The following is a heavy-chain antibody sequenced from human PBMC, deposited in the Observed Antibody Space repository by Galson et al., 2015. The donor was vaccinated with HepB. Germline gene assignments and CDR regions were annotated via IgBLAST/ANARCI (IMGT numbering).Heavy chain of an antibody. V-gene: IGHV3-30*04. D-gene: IGHD1-26*01. CDR1: GFTFSSYA. CDR3: ARDLMREGGSYLDSVDY. J-gene: IGHJ4*02. CDR2: ISYDGSNK. Sequence: SLRLSCAASGFTFSSYAMHWVRQAPGKGLEWVAVISYDGSNKYYADSVKGRFTISRDNSKNTLYLQMNSLRAEDTAVYYCARDLMREGGSYLDSVDYWGQGTLVTVSS.